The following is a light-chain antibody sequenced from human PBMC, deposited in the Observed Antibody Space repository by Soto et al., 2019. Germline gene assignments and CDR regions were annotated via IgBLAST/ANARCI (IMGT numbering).Light chain of an antibody. V-gene: IGKV1-9*01. CDR2: DAS. Sequence: IQLTQSPSSLSASVGDRVTITCRASQGISSYLGWYQQKPGKAPNLLIYDASTLHSGVPSRSSGGGSGTEFTLTISSLQPDDYATYYCQQYSSYSRTFGQGTKVDIK. CDR1: QGISSY. CDR3: QQYSSYSRT. J-gene: IGKJ1*01.